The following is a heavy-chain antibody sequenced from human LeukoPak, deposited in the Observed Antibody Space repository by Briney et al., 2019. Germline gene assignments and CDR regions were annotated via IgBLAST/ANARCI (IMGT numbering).Heavy chain of an antibody. Sequence: ASVKVSCKASGYTFTSYGISWVRQAPGQGLEWMGWISAYNGNTNYAQKLQGRVTMTTDTSTSTAYMELRSLRSDDTAVYYCARVDTVLRYFDWLVSSRLLKYYFDYWGQGTLVTVSS. J-gene: IGHJ4*02. CDR1: GYTFTSYG. CDR3: ARVDTVLRYFDWLVSSRLLKYYFDY. CDR2: ISAYNGNT. V-gene: IGHV1-18*01. D-gene: IGHD3-9*01.